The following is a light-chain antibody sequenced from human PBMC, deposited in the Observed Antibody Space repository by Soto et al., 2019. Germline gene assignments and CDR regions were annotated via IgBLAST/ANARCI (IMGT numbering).Light chain of an antibody. V-gene: IGLV4-69*01. CDR1: SGHNSYA. CDR3: QTWSTDIRV. Sequence: QSVLTQPPSASASLGASVKLTCTLSSGHNSYAIAWHQQQPEKGPRYLMKLNSDGSHSKGDGIPDRFSGPSAGAERYLTIPSLQSEDEADYYCQTWSTDIRVFGGGTKVTVL. J-gene: IGLJ3*02. CDR2: LNSDGSH.